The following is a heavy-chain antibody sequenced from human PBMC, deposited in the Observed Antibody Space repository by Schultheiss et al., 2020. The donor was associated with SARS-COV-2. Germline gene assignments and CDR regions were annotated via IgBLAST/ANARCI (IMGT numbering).Heavy chain of an antibody. J-gene: IGHJ4*02. CDR3: ARALSSGSYIDF. Sequence: SETLSLTCTVSGGSISSGGYYWSWIRQHPGKGLEWIGYIYYSGSTYCNPSLKSLVTRSVDTSKNQFSLKLSSVTAADTAVYYCARALSSGSYIDFWGQGTLVTVSS. V-gene: IGHV4-31*01. CDR1: GGSISSGGYY. CDR2: IYYSGST. D-gene: IGHD1-26*01.